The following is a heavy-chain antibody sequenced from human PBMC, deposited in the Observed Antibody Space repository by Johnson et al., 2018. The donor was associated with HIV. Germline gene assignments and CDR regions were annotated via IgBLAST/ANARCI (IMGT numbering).Heavy chain of an antibody. CDR3: AKDGAYSSSFFDAFDI. CDR2: IWKDGSNK. J-gene: IGHJ3*02. Sequence: QVQLVESGGGVVQPGRSLRLSCAASGFTFSSYGMHWVRQAPGKGREWGAVIWKDGSNKYYADSVQGRFTISRDNSKNTLYLQMNSRRAEDTSVYYCAKDGAYSSSFFDAFDIWGQGTMVTVSS. CDR1: GFTFSSYG. D-gene: IGHD6-13*01. V-gene: IGHV3-33*06.